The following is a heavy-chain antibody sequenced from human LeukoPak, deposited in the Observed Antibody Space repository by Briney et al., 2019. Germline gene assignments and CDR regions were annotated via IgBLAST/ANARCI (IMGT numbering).Heavy chain of an antibody. D-gene: IGHD2-15*01. CDR3: AKGSGGSCITAFDI. J-gene: IGHJ3*02. V-gene: IGHV3-7*03. Sequence: GGSLRLSCVASGFTFSSDWMNWVRQAPGKGLEWVANINQGGSRTNYADSVKGRFSISRDNAKNSLYLQMNSLRAEDTAVYYCAKGSGGSCITAFDIWGQGTMVTVSS. CDR2: INQGGSRT. CDR1: GFTFSSDW.